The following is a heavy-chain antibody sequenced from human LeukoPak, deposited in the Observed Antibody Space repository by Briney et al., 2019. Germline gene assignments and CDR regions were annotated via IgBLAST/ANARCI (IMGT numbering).Heavy chain of an antibody. CDR3: AKYAPTSGSGLDY. CDR2: ISYDGSNK. Sequence: GGSLRLSCAASGFTFSSYGMHWVRQSPGKGLEWVAVISYDGSNKYYADSVKGQFTISRDNSKNTLYLQMNSLRAEDTAVYFCAKYAPTSGSGLDYWGQGTLVTVSS. CDR1: GFTFSSYG. D-gene: IGHD3-10*01. J-gene: IGHJ4*02. V-gene: IGHV3-30*18.